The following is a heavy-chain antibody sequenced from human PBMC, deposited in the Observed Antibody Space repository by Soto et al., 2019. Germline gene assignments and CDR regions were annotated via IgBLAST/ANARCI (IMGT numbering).Heavy chain of an antibody. CDR2: IVPLFRTT. Sequence: QVQLVQSGAEAKKPESSVKVSCKTSGGTFSSYAISWVRQAPGQGLEWMGGIVPLFRTTNYAQKFQGRVTITADKYTYTVYMGLSGLRSGDTAVYYCARGGYSSTWSNLLDRSGLDVWGQGTTVTVSS. V-gene: IGHV1-69*06. CDR3: ARGGYSSTWSNLLDRSGLDV. D-gene: IGHD6-13*01. CDR1: GGTFSSYA. J-gene: IGHJ6*02.